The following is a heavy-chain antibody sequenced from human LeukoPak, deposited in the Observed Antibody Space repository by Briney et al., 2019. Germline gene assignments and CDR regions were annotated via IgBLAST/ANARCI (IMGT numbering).Heavy chain of an antibody. CDR2: IYYSGST. J-gene: IGHJ5*02. D-gene: IGHD3-10*01. Sequence: SETLSLTCTVSGGSISSSSYYWGWIRQPPGKGLEWIGSIYYSGSTYYNPSLKSRVTISVDTSKNQFSLKLSSVTAADTAVYYCAISSGATMVRGVIMVGPPSPLHWFDPWGQGTLVTVSS. V-gene: IGHV4-39*07. CDR3: AISSGATMVRGVIMVGPPSPLHWFDP. CDR1: GGSISSSSYY.